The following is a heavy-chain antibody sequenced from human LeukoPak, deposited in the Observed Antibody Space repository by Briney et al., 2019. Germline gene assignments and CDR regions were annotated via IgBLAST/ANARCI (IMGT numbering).Heavy chain of an antibody. CDR2: INPYNGDT. V-gene: IGHV1-18*01. CDR1: GYTFSDFG. J-gene: IGHJ4*02. CDR3: ARGRPSDY. Sequence: ASVKVSCETSGYTFSDFGMSWVRQAPGQGLEWMGWINPYNGDTNYAHNLQGRVTMTTDTSTSTAYMELRSLRSDDTAVYYCARGRPSDYWGQGTLVTVSS.